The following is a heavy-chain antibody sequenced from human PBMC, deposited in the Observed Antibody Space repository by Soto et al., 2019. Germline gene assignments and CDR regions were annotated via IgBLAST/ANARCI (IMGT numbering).Heavy chain of an antibody. D-gene: IGHD3-9*01. V-gene: IGHV1-69*13. CDR3: ARYGYDILTGDY. CDR1: GGTFSIYA. CDR2: IIPIFGTA. J-gene: IGHJ4*02. Sequence: ASVKVSCKASGGTFSIYAISWVRQAPGQGLEWMGGIIPIFGTANYAQKFQGRVTITADESTSTAYMELSSLRSEDTAVYYCARYGYDILTGDYWGQGTLVTVSS.